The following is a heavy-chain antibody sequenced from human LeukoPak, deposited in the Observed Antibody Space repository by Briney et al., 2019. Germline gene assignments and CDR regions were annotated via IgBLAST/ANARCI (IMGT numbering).Heavy chain of an antibody. CDR3: AREASGSITSDWFDP. V-gene: IGHV1-2*02. CDR2: INPNSGGT. Sequence: ASVKVSCMASGYTFTGYYMHWVRQAPGQGLEWMGWINPNSGGTNYAQKFQGRVTMTRDTSIGTAYMELSRLRSDDTAVYYCAREASGSITSDWFDPWGQGTLVTVSS. J-gene: IGHJ5*02. D-gene: IGHD1-26*01. CDR1: GYTFTGYY.